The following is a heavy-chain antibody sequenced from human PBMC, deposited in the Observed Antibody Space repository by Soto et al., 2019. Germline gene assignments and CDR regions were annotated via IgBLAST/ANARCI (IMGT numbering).Heavy chain of an antibody. D-gene: IGHD6-6*01. CDR2: VYHSGST. CDR3: TSSYSTSSSPDD. CDR1: GGSSRNYY. J-gene: IGHJ4*02. V-gene: IGHV4-59*01. Sequence: TLSLSFSVSGGSSRNYYWNWIRQPPGRGLEWIGYVYHSGSTNYNPSLKSRVSMSVDVSRNHFSLTLHSVTAADTAVYFCTSSYSTSSSPDDWGQGTLVTVSS.